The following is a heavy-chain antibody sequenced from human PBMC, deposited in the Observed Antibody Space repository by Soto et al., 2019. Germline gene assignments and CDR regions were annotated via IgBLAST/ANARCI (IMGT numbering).Heavy chain of an antibody. CDR1: GFTFSSYW. Sequence: GGSLRLSCTASGFTFSSYWMHWLRQGAGRELVWVSSINSDESSTMYADSVKGRFTISRDNSKNTLYLQMNSLRADDTAVYYCAKVNRNIVVVVAATFDYGGQGTLVTVSS. CDR2: INSDESST. J-gene: IGHJ4*02. D-gene: IGHD2-15*01. V-gene: IGHV3-74*03. CDR3: AKVNRNIVVVVAATFDY.